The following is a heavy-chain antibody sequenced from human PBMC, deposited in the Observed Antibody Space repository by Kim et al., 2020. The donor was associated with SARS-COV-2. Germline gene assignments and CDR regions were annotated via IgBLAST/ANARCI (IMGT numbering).Heavy chain of an antibody. CDR1: GYPLTEFA. V-gene: IGHV1-24*01. Sequence: ASVKVCCKVSGYPLTEFAMHWVRQAPGRGLEWMGGYDPEDGETLYAQNFQGRVTMTEDTSTNTAYMELRSLRFDDTAVYYCATALGYSNGFDPWGQGTRVRVSS. CDR2: YDPEDGET. J-gene: IGHJ5*02. CDR3: ATALGYSNGFDP. D-gene: IGHD6-13*01.